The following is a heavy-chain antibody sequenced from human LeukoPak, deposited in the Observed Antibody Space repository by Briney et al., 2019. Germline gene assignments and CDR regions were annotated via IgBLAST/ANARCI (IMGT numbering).Heavy chain of an antibody. CDR1: GFPFSAYW. CDR3: ARVPSGSYGYYFDY. D-gene: IGHD1-26*01. J-gene: IGHJ4*02. V-gene: IGHV3-7*02. CDR2: IKQDGSEK. Sequence: GGSLSPPWQASGFPFSAYWMTWAGQPPGKGWRGLPNIKQDGSEKYYVDSVKGRFTISRDNAKNSLYLQMNSLRAEDTAVYYCARVPSGSYGYYFDYWGQGTLVTVSS.